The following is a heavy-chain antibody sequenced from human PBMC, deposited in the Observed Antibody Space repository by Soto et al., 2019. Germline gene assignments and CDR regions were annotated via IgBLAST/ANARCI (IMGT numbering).Heavy chain of an antibody. CDR2: TSYDGSNN. D-gene: IGHD3-16*01. Sequence: QVQLVESGGGVGQPGTSLRLSCVGSGFTFRSYVIHWVRQAPGKGLEWVALTSYDGSNNFYGASVKGRFTISRHNSRNTVALQMLSITLGDTALYYCAGWGPTGGLDGWGQGTRVYVSS. J-gene: IGHJ4*02. CDR3: AGWGPTGGLDG. CDR1: GFTFRSYV. V-gene: IGHV3-30*03.